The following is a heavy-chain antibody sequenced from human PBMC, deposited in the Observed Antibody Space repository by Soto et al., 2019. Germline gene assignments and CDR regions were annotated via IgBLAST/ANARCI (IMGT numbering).Heavy chain of an antibody. CDR2: VDPSGGST. CDR1: GYRFTSFY. J-gene: IGHJ4*02. Sequence: QVQLVQSGAEVKKPGASVKVSCKASGYRFTSFYMHWVRQAPGQGLEWMGVVDPSGGSTAYGQKVQGRVTMTRDTSTSTVYMELSSLRSEDTAVYYCARDGGFDGDYAEAKWGQGTLVTVSS. CDR3: ARDGGFDGDYAEAK. D-gene: IGHD4-17*01. V-gene: IGHV1-46*01.